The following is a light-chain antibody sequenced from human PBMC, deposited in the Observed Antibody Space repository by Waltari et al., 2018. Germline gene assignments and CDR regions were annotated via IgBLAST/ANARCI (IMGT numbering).Light chain of an antibody. CDR3: QQYNLYPLT. J-gene: IGKJ4*01. CDR2: KTS. Sequence: DIQMTQSPSTLSASVGDRVTITCRASQSSSEWLAWYQQKPGKAPKLLIYKTSNLQSGVPLRFSGSGSGTEFTLTISSLQPDDFATYYCQQYNLYPLTFGGGTKVEIK. V-gene: IGKV1-5*03. CDR1: QSSSEW.